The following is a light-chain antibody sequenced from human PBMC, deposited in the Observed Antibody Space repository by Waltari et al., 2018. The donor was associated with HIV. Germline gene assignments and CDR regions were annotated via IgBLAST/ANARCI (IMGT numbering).Light chain of an antibody. CDR2: DNV. Sequence: YVLTQPPSVSVAPGSTATITCGGEKIEDKIVHWYRQRPGQAPTLVIYDNVKRPAEITERFSASNSGDTATLGISRVETEDEADFYCQVWDKENDHECVFFGGGTQLVVL. J-gene: IGLJ2*01. CDR3: QVWDKENDHECVF. CDR1: KIEDKI. V-gene: IGLV3-21*02.